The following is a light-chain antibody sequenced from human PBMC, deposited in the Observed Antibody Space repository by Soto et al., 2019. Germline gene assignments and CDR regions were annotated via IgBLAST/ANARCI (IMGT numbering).Light chain of an antibody. CDR2: AAS. V-gene: IGKV1-39*01. CDR3: QQTFSIPYT. CDR1: QSIGTY. J-gene: IGKJ2*01. Sequence: DIQMTQSPSSLSTSVGDRVTITCRASQSIGTYVNWYQQKPGKAPKLLIYAASTLQSGVSSRFSGSGSGTDFTLTITSLQPEEFATYFCQQTFSIPYTFGQGTKLDFK.